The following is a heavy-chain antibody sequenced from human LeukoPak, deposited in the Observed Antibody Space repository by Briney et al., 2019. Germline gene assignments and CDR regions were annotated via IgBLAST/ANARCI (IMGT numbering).Heavy chain of an antibody. CDR2: ISSSGGTT. CDR1: GFTFSDYD. CDR3: AKDDHATTGPFDF. J-gene: IGHJ3*01. D-gene: IGHD1-1*01. V-gene: IGHV3-11*01. Sequence: PGGSLRLSCAASGFTFSDYDMSWIRQAPGKGLEWVSYISSSGGTTYYADSVKGRFTISRDNAKNALYLQMNSLRAEDTALYYCAKDDHATTGPFDFWGQGTRVTVSS.